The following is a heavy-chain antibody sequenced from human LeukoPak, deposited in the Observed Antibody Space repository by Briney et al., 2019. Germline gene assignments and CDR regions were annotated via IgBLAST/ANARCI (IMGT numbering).Heavy chain of an antibody. CDR2: LIGSSGST. D-gene: IGHD3-10*01. V-gene: IGHV3-23*01. J-gene: IGHJ3*02. CDR3: VVYYYGSGSYNENDAFDI. CDR1: GFTSTNYA. Sequence: GGSLRLSCAASGFTSTNYAMNWVRQAPGKGLEWVSVLIGSSGSTDYADSVKGRFTISRDNSKNTVFLQMNSLRAEDTAVYYCVVYYYGSGSYNENDAFDIWGQGTMVTVSS.